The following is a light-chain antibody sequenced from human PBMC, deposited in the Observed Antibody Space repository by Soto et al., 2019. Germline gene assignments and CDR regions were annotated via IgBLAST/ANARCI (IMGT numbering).Light chain of an antibody. CDR3: LTRNNYRV. V-gene: IGLV2-8*01. CDR2: DVT. J-gene: IGLJ1*01. CDR1: GGDPRDSNY. Sequence: QSALTQPPSASGSPGQSVTVSCTGIGGDPRDSNYVSWYQQHPGKAPKLIIYDVTKRPSGVPDRFSGSKSGNTASLTVSGLQAEDEADYYCLTRNNYRVFGTGTKVTVL.